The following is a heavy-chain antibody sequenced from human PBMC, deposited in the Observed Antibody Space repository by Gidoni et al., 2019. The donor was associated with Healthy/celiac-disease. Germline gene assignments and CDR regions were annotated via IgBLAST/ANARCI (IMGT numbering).Heavy chain of an antibody. V-gene: IGHV3-53*01. J-gene: IGHJ4*02. Sequence: EVQLVESGGGLIQPGGSLRLSCAASGFTVSSNYMSWVRQAPGKGLEWFSVIYSGGSKYYADSVKGRFTISRDNSKNTLYLKMNSLRAEDTAVYYCARGGVGGWDGLERNDYWGQGTLVTVSS. CDR2: IYSGGSK. CDR3: ARGGVGGWDGLERNDY. CDR1: GFTVSSNY. D-gene: IGHD6-19*01.